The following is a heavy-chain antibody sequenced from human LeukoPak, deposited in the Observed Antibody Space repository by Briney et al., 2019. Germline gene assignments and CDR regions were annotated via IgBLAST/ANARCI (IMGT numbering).Heavy chain of an antibody. CDR2: MRDTVNT. J-gene: IGHJ4*02. CDR1: DVSISSHY. CDR3: ATIKRGNIYGYFDF. Sequence: SETLSLTCSVSDVSISSHYWSWLRQPPGKELEWIAYMRDTVNTKDNPSFKSRLTLSADTSKNQFSLRLSSVTAADSAVYYCATIKRGNIYGYFDFWGQGILVTVSS. D-gene: IGHD5-18*01. V-gene: IGHV4-59*11.